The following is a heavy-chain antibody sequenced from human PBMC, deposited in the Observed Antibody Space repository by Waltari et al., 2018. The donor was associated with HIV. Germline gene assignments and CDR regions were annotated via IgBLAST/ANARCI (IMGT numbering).Heavy chain of an antibody. D-gene: IGHD4-17*01. CDR2: IYSGGST. V-gene: IGHV3-53*01. Sequence: EVQLVESGGGLIQPGGSLRLSCAASGFTVSSNYMSWVRQAPGKGLEWVSVIYSGGSTYYADSVKGRFTISRDNSKNTLYLQMNSLRAEDTAVYYCARESMTRGYYYGMDVWGQGTTVTVSS. CDR3: ARESMTRGYYYGMDV. CDR1: GFTVSSNY. J-gene: IGHJ6*02.